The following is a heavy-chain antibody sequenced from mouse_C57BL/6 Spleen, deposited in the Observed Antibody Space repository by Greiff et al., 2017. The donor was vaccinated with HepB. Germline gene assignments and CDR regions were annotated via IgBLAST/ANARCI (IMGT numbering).Heavy chain of an antibody. D-gene: IGHD2-14*01. V-gene: IGHV1-63*01. CDR1: GYTFTNYW. Sequence: VQLQQSGAELVRPGTSVKMSCKASGYTFTNYWIGWAKQRPGHGLEWIGDIYPGGGYTNYNEKFKGKATLTADKSSSTAYMQFNSLTSEDSAIYYCGSGTEDYFDYWGQGTTLTVSS. CDR3: GSGTEDYFDY. J-gene: IGHJ2*01. CDR2: IYPGGGYT.